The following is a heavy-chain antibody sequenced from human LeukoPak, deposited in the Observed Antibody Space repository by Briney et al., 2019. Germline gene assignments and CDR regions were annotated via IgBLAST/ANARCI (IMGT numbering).Heavy chain of an antibody. Sequence: PGGSLRLSCAASGFTFSSYGLHWVRQAPGKGLEWVAFIRYDGSDKYYADSVKGRFTISRDNSKNTLYLQMNSLRAEDTAVYYCAKMPITDIVATIGFPYYMDVWGKGTTVTVSS. CDR3: AKMPITDIVATIGFPYYMDV. CDR1: GFTFSSYG. V-gene: IGHV3-30*02. J-gene: IGHJ6*03. CDR2: IRYDGSDK. D-gene: IGHD5-12*01.